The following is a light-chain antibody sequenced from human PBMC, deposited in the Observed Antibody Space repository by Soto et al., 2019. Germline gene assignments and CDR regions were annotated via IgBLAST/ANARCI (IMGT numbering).Light chain of an antibody. CDR3: QQANRIPFT. Sequence: DIQMTQSPFSVSASVGDRVTITCRASQGVNNWLAWYQQKPGKAPELLIYAASTLQTGVPSRFSGSGSGKDFPLTISSLQPEDFATYYCQQANRIPFTFGQGTRLEIK. CDR2: AAS. CDR1: QGVNNW. V-gene: IGKV1-12*01. J-gene: IGKJ5*01.